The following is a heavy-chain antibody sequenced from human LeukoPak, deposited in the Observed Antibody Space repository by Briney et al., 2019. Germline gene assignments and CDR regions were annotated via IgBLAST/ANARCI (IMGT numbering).Heavy chain of an antibody. CDR3: AKDGKTRNWNYFQAKPVY. D-gene: IGHD1-7*01. V-gene: IGHV3-23*01. CDR1: GFTVSTSA. Sequence: GGSLRLSCAAAGFTVSTSAMSWVRQAPGKGLEWVSGISGSGGGTYYADSVKGRFSISRDISKNTLYLQMNSLRAEDTAIYYCAKDGKTRNWNYFQAKPVYWGQGTLVTVSS. J-gene: IGHJ4*02. CDR2: ISGSGGGT.